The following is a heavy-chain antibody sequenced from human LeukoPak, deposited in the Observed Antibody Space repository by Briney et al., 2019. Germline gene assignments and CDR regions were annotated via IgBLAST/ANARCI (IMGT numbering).Heavy chain of an antibody. Sequence: GGSLRLSCAASGFTFSSHAMHWVRQAPGKGLEWVAVIEYDGSNNRYADSVKGRFTISRDNSKNTLYLHMSSLRVEDTALYYCARDLRGSSSWSYWGQGTLVTVSS. D-gene: IGHD6-13*01. CDR1: GFTFSSHA. J-gene: IGHJ4*02. CDR2: IEYDGSNN. CDR3: ARDLRGSSSWSY. V-gene: IGHV3-30*04.